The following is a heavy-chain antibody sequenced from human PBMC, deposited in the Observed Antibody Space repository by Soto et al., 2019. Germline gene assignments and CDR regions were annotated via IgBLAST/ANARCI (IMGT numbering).Heavy chain of an antibody. V-gene: IGHV3-30-3*01. Sequence: QVQLVESGGGVVQPGRSLRLSCAASGFTFSSYAMHWVRQAPGKGLEWVAVISYDGSNKYYADSVKGRFTISRDNSKNTLYLQMNSLRAEDTAVYYCARDAGDRYFDYWGHGTLVTVSS. CDR3: ARDAGDRYFDY. J-gene: IGHJ4*01. CDR2: ISYDGSNK. D-gene: IGHD7-27*01. CDR1: GFTFSSYA.